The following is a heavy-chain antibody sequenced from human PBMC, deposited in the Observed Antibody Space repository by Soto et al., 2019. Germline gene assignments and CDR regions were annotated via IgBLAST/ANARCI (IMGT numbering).Heavy chain of an antibody. CDR1: GGSISSSSYY. CDR2: IYYSGST. Sequence: SETLSLTCTVSGGSISSSSYYWGWIRQPPGKGLEWIGSIYYSGSTYYNPSLKSRVTISVDTSKNQFSLKLSSVTAADTAVYYCATMTTVTSRWYFDLWGRGTLDTVSS. D-gene: IGHD4-17*01. J-gene: IGHJ2*01. CDR3: ATMTTVTSRWYFDL. V-gene: IGHV4-39*01.